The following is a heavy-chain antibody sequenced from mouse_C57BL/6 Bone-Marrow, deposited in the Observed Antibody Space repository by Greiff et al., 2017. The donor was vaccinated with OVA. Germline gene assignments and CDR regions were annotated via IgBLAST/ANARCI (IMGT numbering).Heavy chain of an antibody. Sequence: EVQLQQSVAELVRPGASVKLSCTASGFNIKNTYMHWVKQRPEQGLEWIGRIDPANGNTKYAPKFQGKATITADTSSNTAYLQLSSLASEDTAVYYCAVRYYGTFYYFDYWGQGTTLTVSS. D-gene: IGHD1-1*01. V-gene: IGHV14-3*01. CDR3: AVRYYGTFYYFDY. CDR2: IDPANGNT. CDR1: GFNIKNTY. J-gene: IGHJ2*01.